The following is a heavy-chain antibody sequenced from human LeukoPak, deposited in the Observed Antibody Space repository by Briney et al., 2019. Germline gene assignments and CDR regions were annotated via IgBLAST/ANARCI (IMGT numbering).Heavy chain of an antibody. CDR3: VKPWSWAAFDY. V-gene: IGHV3-64D*09. D-gene: IGHD3-3*01. CDR2: ISSNGGST. Sequence: GGSLRLSCSASGFTFSAYIMYWVRQAPGKGLEDVSAISSNGGSTYYADSVKGRFTISRDNSKNTLYLQMSSLRTEDTAVYYCVKPWSWAAFDYWGQGALVTVSS. CDR1: GFTFSAYI. J-gene: IGHJ4*02.